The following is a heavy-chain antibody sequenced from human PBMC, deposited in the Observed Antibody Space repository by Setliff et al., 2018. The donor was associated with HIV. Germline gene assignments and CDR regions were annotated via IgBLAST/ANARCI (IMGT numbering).Heavy chain of an antibody. V-gene: IGHV1-69*01. CDR1: GGTFSSYA. J-gene: IGHJ3*02. Sequence: KVSCKASGGTFSSYALSWVRQAPGQGLEWMGGITPIFGTPNYAQKFQVRVTMTADESTSTAYMELSSLRTEDTAVYYCAGYCTGGGTCGAFEIWGQGTTVTVSS. CDR2: ITPIFGTP. D-gene: IGHD2-8*02. CDR3: AGYCTGGGTCGAFEI.